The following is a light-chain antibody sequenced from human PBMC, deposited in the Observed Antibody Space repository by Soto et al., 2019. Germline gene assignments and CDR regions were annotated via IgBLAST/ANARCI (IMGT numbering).Light chain of an antibody. J-gene: IGKJ2*03. Sequence: QSPSTLSASVGDTVSITCRASQTFRSSLAWYQQKPGEAPKVLIFDGVNLESGVPSRFSGSGSGTEFTLTITSVQADDCATYYCQHYKSDSRYSFGQGTKVDIK. CDR3: QHYKSDSRYS. CDR2: DGV. V-gene: IGKV1-5*01. CDR1: QTFRSS.